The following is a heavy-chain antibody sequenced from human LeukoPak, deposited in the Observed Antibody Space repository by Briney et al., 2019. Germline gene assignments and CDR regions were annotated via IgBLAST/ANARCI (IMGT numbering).Heavy chain of an antibody. CDR2: ISGVDGST. D-gene: IGHD7-27*01. J-gene: IGHJ4*02. CDR3: AKVGRLTDFDY. CDR1: GFTFSIYA. V-gene: IGHV3-23*01. Sequence: PGGSLRLSCAASGFTFSIYAMSWVRQAPGKGLEWVAAISGVDGSTYYADSVKGRFIISRDISKNTLYLQMNSLRAEDTAVYYCAKVGRLTDFDYWGQGTLVTVSS.